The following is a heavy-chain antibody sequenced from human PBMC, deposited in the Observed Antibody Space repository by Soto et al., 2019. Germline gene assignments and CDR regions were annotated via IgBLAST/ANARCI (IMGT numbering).Heavy chain of an antibody. D-gene: IGHD3-16*01. CDR2: TYYRSEWYN. CDR3: ARFISGGMGVDY. Sequence: PSQTLSLTCAISGDSVSSNSAAWTWIRQSPSRGLEWLGRTYYRSEWYNDYAVSVKSRIRINPDTSKNQFSLQLDSVTPDDTALYYWARFISGGMGVDYWGQGTLVTVSS. CDR1: GDSVSSNSAA. J-gene: IGHJ4*02. V-gene: IGHV6-1*01.